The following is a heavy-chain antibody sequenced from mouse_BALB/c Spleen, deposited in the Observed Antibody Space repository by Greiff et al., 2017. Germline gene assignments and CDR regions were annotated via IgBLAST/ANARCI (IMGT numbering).Heavy chain of an antibody. J-gene: IGHJ3*01. Sequence: VKLVESGPGLVAPSQSLSITCTVSGFSLSRYSVHWVRQPPGKGLEWLGMIWGGGSTDYNSALKSRLSISKDNSKSQVFLKMNSLQTDDTAMYYCARSLSTVVAPFAYWGQGTLVTVSA. V-gene: IGHV2-6-4*01. D-gene: IGHD1-1*01. CDR1: GFSLSRYS. CDR2: IWGGGST. CDR3: ARSLSTVVAPFAY.